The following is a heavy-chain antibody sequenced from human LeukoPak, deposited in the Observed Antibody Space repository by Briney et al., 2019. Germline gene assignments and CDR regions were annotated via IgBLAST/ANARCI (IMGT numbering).Heavy chain of an antibody. J-gene: IGHJ6*03. CDR3: ARSGIKMVRGVIIKSPYHMDV. CDR2: ISSSSNYI. D-gene: IGHD3-10*01. Sequence: GGSLRLSCAASGFTLSTYTMNWVRQAPGKGLEWVSSISSSSNYIYYVDSVKGRFTISRDDAKNSLSLQMNSLRAEDTAVYYCARSGIKMVRGVIIKSPYHMDVWGKGTTVTVSS. CDR1: GFTLSTYT. V-gene: IGHV3-21*01.